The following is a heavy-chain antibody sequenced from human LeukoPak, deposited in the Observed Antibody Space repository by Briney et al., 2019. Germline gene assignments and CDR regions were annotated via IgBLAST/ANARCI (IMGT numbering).Heavy chain of an antibody. CDR2: ISGSGGSI. CDR3: AKGRCSGVGCDSFHS. J-gene: IGHJ4*02. V-gene: IGHV3-23*01. Sequence: GGSLRLSCTASGFTFSDYAMSWVRQAPGKGLEWVSGISGSGGSIRYADSVKGRFIISRDNSKNTLYLQMNNLKVEDTAVYYCAKGRCSGVGCDSFHSWGQGALVTVSS. CDR1: GFTFSDYA. D-gene: IGHD2-15*01.